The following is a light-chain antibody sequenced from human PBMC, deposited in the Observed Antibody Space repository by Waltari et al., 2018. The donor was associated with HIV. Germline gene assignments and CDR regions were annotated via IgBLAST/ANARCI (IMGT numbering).Light chain of an antibody. CDR2: DND. CDR1: SPNLANNS. V-gene: IGLV1-51*01. Sequence: QSMLTQPPSVSAAPGQKVTISCSGSSPNLANNSVSWYQHLPGAAPKLVIYDNDNRPSGIPDRFSGSKSGASATLVITGLQTGDEGDYYCGTWDSSLNAGVFGGGTKLTVL. J-gene: IGLJ3*02. CDR3: GTWDSSLNAGV.